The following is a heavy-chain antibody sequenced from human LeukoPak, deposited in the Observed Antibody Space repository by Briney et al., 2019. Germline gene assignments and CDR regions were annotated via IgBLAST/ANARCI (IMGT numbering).Heavy chain of an antibody. V-gene: IGHV3-23*01. Sequence: GGSLRLSCAASGSTFRRYAMTWVRQAPGKGLEWVSVLSSSGDTTFYADSVKGRFTISRDNSKNTLYLQMNSLRAEDTAVYYCANFDGTSGWYSYFDYWGQGTLVTVSS. CDR2: LSSSGDTT. CDR3: ANFDGTSGWYSYFDY. CDR1: GSTFRRYA. J-gene: IGHJ4*02. D-gene: IGHD6-19*01.